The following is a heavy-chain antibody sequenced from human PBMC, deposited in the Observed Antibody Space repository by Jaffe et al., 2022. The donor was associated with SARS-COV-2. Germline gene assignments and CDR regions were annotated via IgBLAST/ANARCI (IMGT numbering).Heavy chain of an antibody. J-gene: IGHJ4*02. V-gene: IGHV3-23*01. CDR1: GFSFSDYA. D-gene: IGHD4-17*01. CDR3: AKALSVLTVPFDY. CDR2: FSGSGAT. Sequence: EVQLLESGGGLVQPGGSLRLSCAASGFSFSDYAMSWVRQAPGKGLEWVSGFSGSGATIYADSVKGRFTISRDNSKNTLYLQMDSLSADDTAVYYCAKALSVLTVPFDYWGQGTLVSVSS.